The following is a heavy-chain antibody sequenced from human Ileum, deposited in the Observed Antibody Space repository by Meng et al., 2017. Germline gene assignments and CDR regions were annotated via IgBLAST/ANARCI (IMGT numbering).Heavy chain of an antibody. CDR3: AGLHYGEKNH. CDR2: SRNKAQCYII. V-gene: IGHV3-72*01. D-gene: IGHD4-17*01. CDR1: RCTVSDHY. J-gene: IGHJ4*02. Sequence: LVEVGRRLVQPGSSLILSFAVSRCTVSDHYMDWVRQAPLKGLEWIGRSRNKAQCYIIEYAASVQGRFTISRDFSKNSLYLQLNSLRIGDTAMYYCAGLHYGEKNHWGRGTLVTVSS.